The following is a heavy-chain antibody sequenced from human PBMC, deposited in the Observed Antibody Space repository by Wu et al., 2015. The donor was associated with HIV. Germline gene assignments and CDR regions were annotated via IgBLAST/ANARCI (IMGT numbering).Heavy chain of an antibody. D-gene: IGHD3-3*01. CDR1: GYTFTGYY. Sequence: QLQLVQSGTEVKKPGASLKVSCKASGYTFTGYYLHWVRQAPGQGLEWMGWMNPNSGGTKYAQNFQGRVTMTRDTSISTAYMELSRLTSDDTAVYYCVRVRPPXNFWAIWGQGTMITVSS. V-gene: IGHV1-2*02. CDR2: MNPNSGGT. CDR3: VRVRPPXNFWAI. J-gene: IGHJ3*02.